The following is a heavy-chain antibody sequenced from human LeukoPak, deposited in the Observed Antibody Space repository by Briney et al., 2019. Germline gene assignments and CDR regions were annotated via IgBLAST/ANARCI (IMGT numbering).Heavy chain of an antibody. Sequence: GASVKVSCKASGYTFTGYNMHWVRHAHGQGHEWMGWITPNSGGTNSAQKFQGRVTMTRNTSISTAYMELSRLRSDDTAVYYCARDRGHMVRAFINYYYGMDVWGQGTIVTFSS. J-gene: IGHJ6*02. CDR3: ARDRGHMVRAFINYYYGMDV. CDR2: ITPNSGGT. V-gene: IGHV1-2*02. D-gene: IGHD3-10*01. CDR1: GYTFTGYN.